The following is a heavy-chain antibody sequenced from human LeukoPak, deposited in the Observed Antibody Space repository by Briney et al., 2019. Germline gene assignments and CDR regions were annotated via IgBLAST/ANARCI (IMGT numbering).Heavy chain of an antibody. D-gene: IGHD5-12*01. V-gene: IGHV3-21*01. CDR2: ISSSSSYI. CDR1: GFTFSSYS. Sequence: GGSLRLSCAGSGFTFSSYSMIWVRQAPGKGLEWVSSISSSSSYIYYADSVKGRFTISRDNAKNSLYLQMNSLRAEDTAVYYCARERVATRLDVCGQGTTVTVSS. J-gene: IGHJ6*02. CDR3: ARERVATRLDV.